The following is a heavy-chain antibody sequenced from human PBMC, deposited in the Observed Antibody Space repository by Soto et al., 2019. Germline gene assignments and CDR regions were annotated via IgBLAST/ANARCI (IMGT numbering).Heavy chain of an antibody. Sequence: GGALRLSCEASGFVFSTYAITRGRQTPGKGLEWVSVISGSGSSTYYADSVKGRFTISRDNSKNTLYLQMNSLRAEDTAVYYCAREGGEGPFDYYYYGMDVWGQGTMVTVSS. V-gene: IGHV3-23*01. CDR1: GFVFSTYA. CDR2: ISGSGSST. D-gene: IGHD2-21*01. J-gene: IGHJ6*02. CDR3: AREGGEGPFDYYYYGMDV.